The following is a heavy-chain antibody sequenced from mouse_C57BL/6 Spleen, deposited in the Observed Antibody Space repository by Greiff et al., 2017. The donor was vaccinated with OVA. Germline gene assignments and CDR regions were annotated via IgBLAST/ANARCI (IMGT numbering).Heavy chain of an antibody. CDR3: AREEDAMDD. Sequence: EVQLQQSGPVLVKPGASVKMSCKASGYTFTDYYMNWVKQSHGKSLEWIGVINPYNGGTSYNQKFKGKATLTVDKSSSTAYMELNSLTSEDAAVYYCAREEDAMDDWGQGTSVTVSS. CDR2: INPYNGGT. J-gene: IGHJ4*01. CDR1: GYTFTDYY. V-gene: IGHV1-19*01.